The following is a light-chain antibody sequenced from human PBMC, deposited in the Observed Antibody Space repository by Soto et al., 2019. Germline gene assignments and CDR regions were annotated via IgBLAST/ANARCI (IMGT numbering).Light chain of an antibody. CDR3: QQGYTIPIT. CDR2: KAS. V-gene: IGKV1-5*03. CDR1: QTISSW. Sequence: DIQMTPSPSTLSASVGDRVTLTCRASQTISSWLAWYQQKPGKAPKLLIYKASTLKSGVPSRFSGSGSGTEFTLTISSLQPDDFGTYYCQQGYTIPITFGQGTRLEIK. J-gene: IGKJ5*01.